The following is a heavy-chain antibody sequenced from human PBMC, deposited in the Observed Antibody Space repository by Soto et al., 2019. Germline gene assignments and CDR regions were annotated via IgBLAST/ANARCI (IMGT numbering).Heavy chain of an antibody. J-gene: IGHJ3*02. CDR3: ARGEREYSGAFDI. Sequence: ASVKVSCKASGGTFSSYTISWVRQAPGQGLEWMGRIIPILGIANYAQKFQGRVTITADKSTSTAYMELSSLRSEDTAVYYCARGEREYSGAFDIWGQGTMVTVSS. D-gene: IGHD3-10*01. V-gene: IGHV1-69*02. CDR2: IIPILGIA. CDR1: GGTFSSYT.